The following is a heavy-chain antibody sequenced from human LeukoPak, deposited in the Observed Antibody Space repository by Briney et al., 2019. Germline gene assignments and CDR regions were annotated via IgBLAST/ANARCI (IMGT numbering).Heavy chain of an antibody. CDR1: GGTFSSYA. Sequence: SVKVSCKASGGTFSSYAISWVRQAPGKVLEWTGGIITIFGTANYAQKFQGRVTITADESTSTAYMELSSLRSEDTAVYYCAREAVDDSSGYYQGYFDYWGQGTLVTVSS. D-gene: IGHD3-22*01. V-gene: IGHV1-69*13. CDR3: AREAVDDSSGYYQGYFDY. CDR2: IITIFGTA. J-gene: IGHJ4*02.